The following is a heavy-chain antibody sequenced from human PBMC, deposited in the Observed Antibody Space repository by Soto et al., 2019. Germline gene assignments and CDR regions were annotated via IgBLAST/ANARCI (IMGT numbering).Heavy chain of an antibody. J-gene: IGHJ4*02. V-gene: IGHV4-39*01. CDR3: ARRRVGPAAGTWYFDY. CDR1: GGSISSSSYY. CDR2: IYYSGST. D-gene: IGHD6-13*01. Sequence: QLQLQESGPGLVKPSETLSLTCTVSGGSISSSSYYWGWIRQPPGKGLEWIGSIYYSGSTYYNPSLKSRVTISVDTSKNQFSLKLSSVPAADTAVYYCARRRVGPAAGTWYFDYWGQGTLVTVSS.